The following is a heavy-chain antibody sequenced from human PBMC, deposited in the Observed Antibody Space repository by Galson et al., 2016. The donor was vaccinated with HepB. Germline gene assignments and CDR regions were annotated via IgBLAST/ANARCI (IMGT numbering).Heavy chain of an antibody. CDR3: AREGKGGFDI. J-gene: IGHJ3*02. CDR2: IKQDGTQK. CDR1: GFTVSSNY. Sequence: SLRLSCAASGFTVSSNYMSWVRQAPGEGLEWLVNIKQDGTQKDYVDSVKGRFTISRDNAKNSLYLQMNSLRVEDTAVYYCAREGKGGFDIWGQGTMVTVSS. V-gene: IGHV3-7*01. D-gene: IGHD2-15*01.